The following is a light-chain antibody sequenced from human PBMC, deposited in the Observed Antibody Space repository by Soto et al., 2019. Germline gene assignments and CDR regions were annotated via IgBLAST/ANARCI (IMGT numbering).Light chain of an antibody. CDR1: KLGDKY. Sequence: SYELTQPPSLSVSPGQTATITCSGDKLGDKYACWYQQKPGQSPVLVIFQDDKRPSGIPERFSGSNSGNTATLTISGTQTMDEADYYCQAWDSGTAVFGGGTKLTVL. J-gene: IGLJ2*01. V-gene: IGLV3-1*01. CDR3: QAWDSGTAV. CDR2: QDD.